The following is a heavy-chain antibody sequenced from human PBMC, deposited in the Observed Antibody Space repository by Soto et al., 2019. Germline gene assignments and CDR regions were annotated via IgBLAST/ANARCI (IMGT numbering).Heavy chain of an antibody. CDR2: LYYTGPT. D-gene: IGHD2-2*01. J-gene: IGHJ6*02. CDR1: GDSVSSGSYY. V-gene: IGHV4-61*01. Sequence: QVQLQESGPGLVKPSETLSLTCTVSGDSVSSGSYYWTWIRQPPGKGLAWSGDLYYTGPTNYNPSTKSRVTMSLDTSSNQFSLRLSSVTAADTAVYFCARPFCSTTSCQAHGMDVWGQGTSVPVSS. CDR3: ARPFCSTTSCQAHGMDV.